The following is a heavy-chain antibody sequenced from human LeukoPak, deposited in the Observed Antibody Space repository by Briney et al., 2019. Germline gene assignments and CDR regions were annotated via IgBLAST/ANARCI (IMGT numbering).Heavy chain of an antibody. J-gene: IGHJ4*02. V-gene: IGHV4-39*01. CDR1: GGSISSSSYY. CDR2: IYYSGST. D-gene: IGHD3-3*01. CDR3: ARQNDFWSGYSSDY. Sequence: PSETLSLTCTDSGGSISSSSYYWGWIRQPPGKGLAWIGSIYYSGSTYYNPSLKSRVTISVDTSKNQFSLKLSSVTAADTAVYYCARQNDFWSGYSSDYWGQGTLVTVSS.